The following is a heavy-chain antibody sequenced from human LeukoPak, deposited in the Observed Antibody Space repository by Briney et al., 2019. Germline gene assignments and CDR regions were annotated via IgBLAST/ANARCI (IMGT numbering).Heavy chain of an antibody. D-gene: IGHD6-19*01. Sequence: SETLSLTCAVSGGSVSGHYWDWIRQPRGKXLAWIGYIYAIWCANYHPSLKSRVTISLDTSKNHVSLRLTSVTAEDTAVYYCAREAPGGSGWTYFDNWGRGSLVTVSA. CDR1: GGSVSGHY. CDR3: AREAPGGSGWTYFDN. J-gene: IGHJ4*02. V-gene: IGHV4-59*02. CDR2: IYAIWCA.